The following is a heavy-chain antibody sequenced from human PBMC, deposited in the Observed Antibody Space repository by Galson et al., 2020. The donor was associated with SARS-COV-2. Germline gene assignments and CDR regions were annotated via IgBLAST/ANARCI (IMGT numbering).Heavy chain of an antibody. CDR2: INHSGST. D-gene: IGHD3-3*01. V-gene: IGHV4-34*01. J-gene: IGHJ6*03. CDR3: ASVDTVIIRVLRPYYYYYMDV. Sequence: SETLSLTCAVYGGSFSGYYWSWIRQPPGKGLEWIGEINHSGSTNYNPSLKSRVTISVDTSKNQFSLKLSSVTAADTAVYYCASVDTVIIRVLRPYYYYYMDVWGKGTTVTVSS. CDR1: GGSFSGYY.